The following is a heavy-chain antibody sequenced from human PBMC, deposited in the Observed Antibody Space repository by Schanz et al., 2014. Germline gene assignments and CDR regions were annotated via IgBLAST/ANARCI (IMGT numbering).Heavy chain of an antibody. D-gene: IGHD6-13*01. Sequence: QVQLVESGGGVVQPGGSLRLSCAASGFTFSNYDMHWVRQAPGKGLEWVAVISYDGSHKDYADSVKGRFTISRDNSKNTLYLQMNSLRAEDTAVYYCARDRQQLVGRIGYYYGMDVWGQGTTVTVSS. J-gene: IGHJ6*02. CDR3: ARDRQQLVGRIGYYYGMDV. V-gene: IGHV3-30*19. CDR2: ISYDGSHK. CDR1: GFTFSNYD.